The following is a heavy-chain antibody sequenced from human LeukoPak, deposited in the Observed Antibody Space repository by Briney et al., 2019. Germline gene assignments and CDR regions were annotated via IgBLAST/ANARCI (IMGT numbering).Heavy chain of an antibody. CDR1: GYTFTSYA. D-gene: IGHD6-13*01. Sequence: ASVKVSCKASGYTFTSYAMNWVRQAPGQGLEWMGWISAYNGNTNYAQKLQGRVTMTTDTSTSTAYMELRSLRSDDTAVYYCARAPETYSSSWYGRAFDIWGQGTMVTVSS. CDR3: ARAPETYSSSWYGRAFDI. J-gene: IGHJ3*02. V-gene: IGHV1-18*01. CDR2: ISAYNGNT.